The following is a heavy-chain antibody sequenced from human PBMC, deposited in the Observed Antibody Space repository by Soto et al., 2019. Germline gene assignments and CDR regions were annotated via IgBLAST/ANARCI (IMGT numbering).Heavy chain of an antibody. CDR2: IYSGGST. V-gene: IGHV3-66*01. CDR3: ASRNRVATDYYYYYMDV. Sequence: SGGSLRLSCAASGFTASSNYMSWVRQAPGKGLEWVSVIYSGGSTYYADSVKGRFTISRDNSKNTLYLQMNSLRAEDTAVYYCASRNRVATDYYYYYMDVWGKGTTVTVSS. D-gene: IGHD5-12*01. J-gene: IGHJ6*03. CDR1: GFTASSNY.